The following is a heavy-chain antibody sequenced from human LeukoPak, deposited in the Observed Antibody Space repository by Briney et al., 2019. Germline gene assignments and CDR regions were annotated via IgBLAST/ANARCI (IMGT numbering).Heavy chain of an antibody. V-gene: IGHV4-59*01. D-gene: IGHD2-2*01. CDR3: ARVDIVVVPAARNYYYYMDV. J-gene: IGHJ6*03. CDR1: GGSISSYY. CDR2: IYYSGST. Sequence: PSETLSLTCTVSGGSISSYYWSWIRQPPGKGLEWIGYIYYSGSTNYNPSLKSRVTISVDTSKNQFSLKLSSVTAADTAVYYCARVDIVVVPAARNYYYYMDVWGEGTTVTVSS.